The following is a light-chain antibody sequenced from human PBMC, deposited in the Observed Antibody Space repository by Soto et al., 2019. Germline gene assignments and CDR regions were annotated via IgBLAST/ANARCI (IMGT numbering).Light chain of an antibody. CDR2: GNS. Sequence: QSVLTQPPSVSGAPGQRVTISCTGSSSNIGAGYDVHWYQQLLGTAPKLLIYGNSNRPSGVPDRFSGSKSGTSASLAITGLQADDEADYYCQSFDSSLNTRVFGGGTKVTVL. V-gene: IGLV1-40*01. CDR1: SSNIGAGYD. J-gene: IGLJ3*02. CDR3: QSFDSSLNTRV.